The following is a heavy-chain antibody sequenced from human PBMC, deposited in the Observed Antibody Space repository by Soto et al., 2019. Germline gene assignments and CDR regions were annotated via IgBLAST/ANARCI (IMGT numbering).Heavy chain of an antibody. CDR3: ARDQGGYCSSTSCYAPVYGMDV. J-gene: IGHJ6*02. Sequence: ASVKVSCKASGYTFTSYDINWVRQATGQGLEWMGWMNPNSGNTGYAQKFQGRVTITADESTSTAYMELSSLRSEDTAVYYCARDQGGYCSSTSCYAPVYGMDVWGQGTTVTVSS. CDR2: MNPNSGNT. CDR1: GYTFTSYD. D-gene: IGHD2-2*03. V-gene: IGHV1-8*01.